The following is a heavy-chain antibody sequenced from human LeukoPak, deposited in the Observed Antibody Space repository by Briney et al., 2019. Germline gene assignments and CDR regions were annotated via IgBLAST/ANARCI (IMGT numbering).Heavy chain of an antibody. D-gene: IGHD3-10*01. V-gene: IGHV3-23*01. Sequence: GGSLRLSCAASGFTFSNYAVSWARQAPGKGLEWVSAISDGGDSTYYADSVKGRFTISRDNSKNTLYLQMNSLRVEDTAVYSCAKNLGSSYSPLDYWGQGTLVTVSS. CDR1: GFTFSNYA. CDR2: ISDGGDST. CDR3: AKNLGSSYSPLDY. J-gene: IGHJ4*02.